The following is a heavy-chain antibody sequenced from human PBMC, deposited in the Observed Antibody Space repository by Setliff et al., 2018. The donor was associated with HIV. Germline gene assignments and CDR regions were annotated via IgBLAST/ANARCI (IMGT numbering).Heavy chain of an antibody. V-gene: IGHV3-23*01. D-gene: IGHD3-16*01. J-gene: IGHJ4*02. Sequence: HPGGSLRLSCAASGFSFSGIAMSWVRQAPGKGLEWVSAIVGGGGRTYYADSVKGRFTISRDISKNTLYLQMNSLRAEDTAVYYCARERLRLGECLDYWGQGTLVTVSS. CDR2: IVGGGGRT. CDR1: GFSFSGIA. CDR3: ARERLRLGECLDY.